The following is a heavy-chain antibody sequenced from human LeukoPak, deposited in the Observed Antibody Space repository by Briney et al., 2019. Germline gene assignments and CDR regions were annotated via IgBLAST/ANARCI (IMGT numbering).Heavy chain of an antibody. D-gene: IGHD6-13*01. CDR1: GFSFSFSN. Sequence: PGGSLRLSCAASGFSFSFSNMNWVRQAPGKGLEWVSYISSTNGHTYYADSVNGRFTISRDTAKNSLYLQMNSLRAEDTALYYCARDDIAAAGPKFYYYMDVWGKGTTVTVSS. CDR3: ARDDIAAAGPKFYYYMDV. CDR2: ISSTNGHT. V-gene: IGHV3-21*06. J-gene: IGHJ6*03.